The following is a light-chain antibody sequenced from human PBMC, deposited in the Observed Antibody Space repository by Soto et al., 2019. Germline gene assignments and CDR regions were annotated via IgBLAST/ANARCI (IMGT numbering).Light chain of an antibody. CDR3: HQYYSSPLT. CDR2: GAS. Sequence: DIVMTQAPDSLAMSLGERATINCKSSQSVLASSNNKNLLAWYQQKPGQPPKLLIYGASTRESGVPARFRGSGSGTDFTLTISSLQAEDVAAYYGHQYYSSPLTVGRGTNVEVK. CDR1: QSVLASSNNKNL. V-gene: IGKV4-1*01. J-gene: IGKJ4*01.